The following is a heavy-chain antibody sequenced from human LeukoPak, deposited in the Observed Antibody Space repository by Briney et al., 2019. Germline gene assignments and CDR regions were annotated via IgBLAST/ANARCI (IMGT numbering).Heavy chain of an antibody. CDR1: GVSISDFS. CDR3: AKYGNSGWVIDN. CDR2: NT. V-gene: IGHV4-59*08. Sequence: SETLSLTCTVSGVSISDFSWSWIRQPPGKGLEWIGNNTNQDPSLKSRVTISVDTSKSQFSLKLSSVTAADTAVYFCAKYGNSGWVIDNWGQGALVTVSS. J-gene: IGHJ4*02. D-gene: IGHD6-19*01.